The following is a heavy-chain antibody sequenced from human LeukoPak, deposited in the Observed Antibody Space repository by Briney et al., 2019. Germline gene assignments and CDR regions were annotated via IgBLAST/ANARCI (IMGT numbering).Heavy chain of an antibody. D-gene: IGHD6-6*01. V-gene: IGHV4-59*08. CDR2: IFYSGIT. J-gene: IGHJ4*02. Sequence: SETLSLTCTVSGGSISSYYWSWIRQPPGKGLEWVGYIFYSGITNYNPSLKSRVTISVDTSKNQFSLKLSSVTAADTAVYYCARGPERIAASLFDYWGQGTLVTVSS. CDR1: GGSISSYY. CDR3: ARGPERIAASLFDY.